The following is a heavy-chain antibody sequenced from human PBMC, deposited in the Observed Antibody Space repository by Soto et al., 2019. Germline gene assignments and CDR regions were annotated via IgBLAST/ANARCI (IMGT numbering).Heavy chain of an antibody. Sequence: QIQLVQSGPEVKKPGASVKVSCKSSGYTFSSYGVSWVRQAPGQGLEWLGWISAYSGVTNFAQNFQGRLTMTTDTSTSTAYMELRSLRSDDTAVYYCARDPEYLSDSTAVPENASFDYWGQGTLVAVSS. CDR3: ARDPEYLSDSTAVPENASFDY. V-gene: IGHV1-18*01. D-gene: IGHD2-8*02. CDR1: GYTFSSYG. J-gene: IGHJ4*02. CDR2: ISAYSGVT.